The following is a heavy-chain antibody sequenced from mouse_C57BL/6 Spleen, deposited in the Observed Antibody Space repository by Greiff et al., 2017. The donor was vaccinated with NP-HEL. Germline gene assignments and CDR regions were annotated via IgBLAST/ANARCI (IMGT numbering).Heavy chain of an antibody. Sequence: VQLQESGPELVKPGASVKLSCKASGYAFSSSWMNWVKQRPGKGLEWIGRIYPGDGDTNYNGKFKGKATLTADKSSSTAYMQISSLTSEDSAVYFGANCYGSRYGFADWGQGTLVTVAA. J-gene: IGHJ3*01. D-gene: IGHD1-1*01. V-gene: IGHV1-82*01. CDR2: IYPGDGDT. CDR1: GYAFSSSW. CDR3: ANCYGSRYGFAD.